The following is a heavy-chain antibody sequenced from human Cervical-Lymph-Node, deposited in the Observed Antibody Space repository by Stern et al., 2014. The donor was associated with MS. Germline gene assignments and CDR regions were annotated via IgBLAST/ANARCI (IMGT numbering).Heavy chain of an antibody. CDR1: GFTFDDYA. D-gene: IGHD3-10*01. CDR2: IILNRGTI. V-gene: IGHV3-9*01. Sequence: EVQLVESGGDLVQPGRSLRLSCAAFGFTFDDYAMHWVRQVPGKGLEWVAGIILNRGTIGYADSVKGRFTTSRDNAYSSLYLQMNSLSPEDTALYYCARDITGSSAYFAYWGQGTLVTVSS. J-gene: IGHJ4*02. CDR3: ARDITGSSAYFAY.